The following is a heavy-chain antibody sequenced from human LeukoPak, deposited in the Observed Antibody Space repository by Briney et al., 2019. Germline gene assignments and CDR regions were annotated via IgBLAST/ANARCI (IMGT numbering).Heavy chain of an antibody. D-gene: IGHD3/OR15-3a*01. CDR3: ARQPGSGLFILP. CDR2: IYYSGNT. CDR1: GVSISSSNSY. Sequence: SETLSLTCTVSGVSISSSNSYWGWIRQPPGKGLEWIGSIYYSGNTYYNASLKSQVSISIDTSKTQFSLKLTSVTAADTAVYYCARQPGSGLFILPGGQGTLVTVA. V-gene: IGHV4-39*01. J-gene: IGHJ4*02.